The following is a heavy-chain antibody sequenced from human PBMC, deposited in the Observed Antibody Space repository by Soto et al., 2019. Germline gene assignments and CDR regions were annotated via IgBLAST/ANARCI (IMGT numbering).Heavy chain of an antibody. CDR1: GGSFSGYY. Sequence: SETLSLTCAVYGGSFSGYYWSWIRQPPGKGLEWIGEINHSGSTNYNPSLKSRVTISVDTSKNQFSLKRSSVTAADTAVYYCARWPSSSWYGDDACDIWGQGTMVTVSS. CDR2: INHSGST. D-gene: IGHD6-13*01. CDR3: ARWPSSSWYGDDACDI. V-gene: IGHV4-34*01. J-gene: IGHJ3*02.